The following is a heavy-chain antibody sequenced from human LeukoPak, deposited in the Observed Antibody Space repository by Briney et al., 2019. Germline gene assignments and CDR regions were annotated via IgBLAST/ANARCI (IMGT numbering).Heavy chain of an antibody. CDR3: ARDPNKRELPVDY. D-gene: IGHD1-7*01. J-gene: IGHJ4*02. V-gene: IGHV3-74*01. Sequence: PGGSLRLSCAASGFTLSTYWMHWVRQPPGKGLVWVSTINSDGTTTTYTGSVKGRFTISRDNAKNTLYLQMNSLRAEDTAVYYCARDPNKRELPVDYWGQGALVTVSS. CDR2: INSDGTTT. CDR1: GFTLSTYW.